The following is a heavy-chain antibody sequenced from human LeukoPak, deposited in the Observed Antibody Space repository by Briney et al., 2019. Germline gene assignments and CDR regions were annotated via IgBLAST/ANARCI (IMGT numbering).Heavy chain of an antibody. Sequence: SVKVSCKASGGTFSSHAISWVRQAPGQGLEWMGGIIPIFGTANYAQKFQGRVTITADESTSTAYMELSSLRSEDTAVYYCARDQGASSGWYDGDYFDYWGQGTLVTVSS. CDR1: GGTFSSHA. D-gene: IGHD6-19*01. J-gene: IGHJ4*02. CDR3: ARDQGASSGWYDGDYFDY. CDR2: IIPIFGTA. V-gene: IGHV1-69*13.